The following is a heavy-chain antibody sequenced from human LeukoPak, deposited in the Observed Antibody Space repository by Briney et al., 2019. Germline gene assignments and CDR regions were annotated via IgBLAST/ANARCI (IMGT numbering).Heavy chain of an antibody. Sequence: ASVKVSCKASGYTFTGYYMHWVRQAPGQGLEWMGRINPNSGGTNYAQKFQGRVTMTRDTSISSACMELSRLRSDDTAVYYCARDRLRYYGSGSYYGYWGQGTLVTVSS. CDR2: INPNSGGT. CDR3: ARDRLRYYGSGSYYGY. CDR1: GYTFTGYY. V-gene: IGHV1-2*06. D-gene: IGHD3-10*01. J-gene: IGHJ4*02.